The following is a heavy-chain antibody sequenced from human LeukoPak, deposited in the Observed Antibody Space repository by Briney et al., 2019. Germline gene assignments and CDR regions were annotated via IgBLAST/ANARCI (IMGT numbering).Heavy chain of an antibody. Sequence: GGSLRLSCVASGFDVNDNFMIWVRQAPGQGLEWISIIYASGGAYHAESVKGRFSAFRDTSKNTYFLQMNNLRAGDTAMYYCVRRHDYWGQGTWSPSP. J-gene: IGHJ4*02. V-gene: IGHV3-53*01. CDR1: GFDVNDNF. CDR2: IYASGGA. CDR3: VRRHDY.